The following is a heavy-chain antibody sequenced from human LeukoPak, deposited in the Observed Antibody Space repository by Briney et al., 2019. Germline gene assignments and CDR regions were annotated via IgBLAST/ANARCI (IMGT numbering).Heavy chain of an antibody. CDR3: TRGRAAGD. J-gene: IGHJ4*02. Sequence: GASVKVSCKASGYTFTNNDINWVRQATGQGPEWMGWVSPDSGDTGYAPNFRGRVTMTTDTSINTAYMELTSLTSEDTAIYYCTRGRAAGDWGQGTLVAVSS. V-gene: IGHV1-8*01. CDR1: GYTFTNND. D-gene: IGHD6-19*01. CDR2: VSPDSGDT.